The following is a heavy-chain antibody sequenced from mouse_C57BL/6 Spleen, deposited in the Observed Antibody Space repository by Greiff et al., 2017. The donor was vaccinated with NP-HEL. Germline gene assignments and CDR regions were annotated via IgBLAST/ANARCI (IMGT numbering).Heavy chain of an antibody. CDR1: GFTFSSYG. J-gene: IGHJ2*01. CDR3: ARRIIDFDY. CDR2: ISSGGSYT. V-gene: IGHV5-6*01. D-gene: IGHD1-1*01. Sequence: DVHLVESGGDLVKPGGSLKLSCAASGFTFSSYGMSWVRQTPDKRLEWVATISSGGSYTYYPDSVKGRFTISRDNAKNTLYLQMSSLKSEDTAMYYCARRIIDFDYWGQGTTLTVSS.